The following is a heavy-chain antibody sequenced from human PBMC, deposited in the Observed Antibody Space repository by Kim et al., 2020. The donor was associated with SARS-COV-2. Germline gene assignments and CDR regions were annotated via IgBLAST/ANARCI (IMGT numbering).Heavy chain of an antibody. CDR2: ISSSSSYT. V-gene: IGHV3-11*05. CDR1: GFTFSDYY. J-gene: IGHJ6*02. Sequence: GGSLRLSCAASGFTFSDYYMSWIRQAPGKGLEWVSYISSSSSYTNYADSVKGRFTISRDNAKNSLYLQMNSLRAEDTAVYYCARDSLSVLMVYAGVDVWGQGTTVTVSS. D-gene: IGHD2-8*01. CDR3: ARDSLSVLMVYAGVDV.